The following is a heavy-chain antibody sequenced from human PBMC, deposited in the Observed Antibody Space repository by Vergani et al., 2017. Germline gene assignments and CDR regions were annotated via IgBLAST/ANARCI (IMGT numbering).Heavy chain of an antibody. Sequence: QVQLVESGGGVVQPGRSLRLSCAASGFTFSSYGMHWVRQAPGKGLEWVAVISYGGSNKYYADSVKGRFTISRDNSKNKLYLQMNSLRAEDTAVYYCAKTDYYGSGSSYFQHWGQGTLVTVSS. D-gene: IGHD3-10*01. CDR3: AKTDYYGSGSSYFQH. V-gene: IGHV3-30*18. CDR1: GFTFSSYG. J-gene: IGHJ1*01. CDR2: ISYGGSNK.